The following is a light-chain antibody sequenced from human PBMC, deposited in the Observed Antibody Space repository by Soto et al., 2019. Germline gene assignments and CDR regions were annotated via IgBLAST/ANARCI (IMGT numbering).Light chain of an antibody. CDR3: QQYGSSPRT. CDR2: DAS. J-gene: IGKJ1*01. V-gene: IGKV3D-20*01. Sequence: EILLTQSPATLSLSPVERATLSCGSSQSVSSSYLAWYQQKPGLAPRLLIYDASSRATGIPDRFSGSGSGTDFTLTISRLEPEEFAVYYCQQYGSSPRTFGQGTKVDIK. CDR1: QSVSSSY.